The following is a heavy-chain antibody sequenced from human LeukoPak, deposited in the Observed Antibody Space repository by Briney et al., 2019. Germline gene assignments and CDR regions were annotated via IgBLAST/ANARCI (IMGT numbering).Heavy chain of an antibody. CDR1: GGSISSYY. Sequence: SETLSLTCTVSGGSISSYYWSWIRQPAGKGREWIGRIYTSGSTNYNPSLKSRVTMSVETSKNQFSLKLSSVTAADTAVYYCARDASISAFDIWGQGTMVTVSS. CDR2: IYTSGST. V-gene: IGHV4-4*07. CDR3: ARDASISAFDI. J-gene: IGHJ3*02. D-gene: IGHD2/OR15-2a*01.